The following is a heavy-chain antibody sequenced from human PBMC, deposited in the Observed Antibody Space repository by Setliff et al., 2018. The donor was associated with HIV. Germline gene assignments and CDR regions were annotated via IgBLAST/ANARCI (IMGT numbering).Heavy chain of an antibody. J-gene: IGHJ4*02. CDR3: ARAPSPPYYYDSSGYYYAYYLDY. Sequence: GSLRLSCAASGFNFGYYWMSWVRQTPGKGLEWVTNISPDGRQKGYVDSVRGRFTISRDNAKNSLYLQMNSLRGEDTAVYFCARAPSPPYYYDSSGYYYAYYLDYWGQGTLVTVSS. V-gene: IGHV3-7*01. D-gene: IGHD3-22*01. CDR2: ISPDGRQK. CDR1: GFNFGYYW.